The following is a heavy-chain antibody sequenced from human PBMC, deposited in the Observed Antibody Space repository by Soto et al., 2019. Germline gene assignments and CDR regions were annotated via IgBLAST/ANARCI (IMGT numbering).Heavy chain of an antibody. CDR1: GFPFSAYG. CDR2: IWFDGGNE. J-gene: IGHJ4*02. CDR3: ARDSGGSGYEFDY. V-gene: IGHV3-33*01. D-gene: IGHD3-22*01. Sequence: GGSLRLSCAASGFPFSAYGMHWVRQAPGKGLQWVAVIWFDGGNEYYADSVRGRFTISRDNSKNTLYLQMNSLTDEDTAVYYCARDSGGSGYEFDYWGQGTLVTVSS.